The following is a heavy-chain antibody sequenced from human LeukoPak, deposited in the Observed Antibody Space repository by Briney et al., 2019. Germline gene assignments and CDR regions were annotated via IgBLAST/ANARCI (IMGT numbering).Heavy chain of an antibody. V-gene: IGHV3-7*01. D-gene: IGHD6-19*01. Sequence: GGSLRLSCAASGFTFSNYWMSWVRQAPGKGLEWVANIKKDGSEKHYVDSVKGRFTISRDNAKNSLYLQMNSLRAEDTAVYYCARAEWLGNDYWGQGTLVTVSS. J-gene: IGHJ4*02. CDR1: GFTFSNYW. CDR2: IKKDGSEK. CDR3: ARAEWLGNDY.